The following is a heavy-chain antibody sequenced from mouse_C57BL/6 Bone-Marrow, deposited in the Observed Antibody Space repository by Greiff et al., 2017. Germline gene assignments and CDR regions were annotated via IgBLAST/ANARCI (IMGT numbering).Heavy chain of an antibody. CDR1: GYTFTRYW. CDR3: ASGYYPAWFAD. D-gene: IGHD2-3*01. J-gene: IGHJ3*01. V-gene: IGHV1-7*01. CDR2: INPCSGYT. Sequence: QVQLQQSGAELAKPGASVKLSCKASGYTFTRYWMHWVKQRPGQGLEWIGYINPCSGYTKYNQKFKDKATFTADKSSSTAYMQLSSLTYEDYAVDYGASGYYPAWFADRGQGTLVTVSA.